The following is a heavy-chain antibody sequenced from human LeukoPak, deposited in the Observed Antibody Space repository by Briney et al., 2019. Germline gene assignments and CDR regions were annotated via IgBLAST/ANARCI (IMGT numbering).Heavy chain of an antibody. CDR1: AGSISSSSYY. Sequence: SETLSLTCSVSAGSISSSSYYWGWIRQPPGKGLEWVGSGFYSGSAYSNPSLKSRVTTSVDTSRNQFSLNLSSVTAADTAVYYCARLRGAMTPVTSDFDYWGQGTLVTVSS. J-gene: IGHJ4*02. CDR3: ARLRGAMTPVTSDFDY. D-gene: IGHD4-17*01. CDR2: GFYSGSA. V-gene: IGHV4-39*01.